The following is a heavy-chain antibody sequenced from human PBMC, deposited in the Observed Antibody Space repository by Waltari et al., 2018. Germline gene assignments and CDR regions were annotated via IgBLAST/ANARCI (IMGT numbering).Heavy chain of an antibody. CDR3: ARGIAAEYYFDY. V-gene: IGHV4-59*11. D-gene: IGHD6-6*01. Sequence: QVQLQESGPGLVKPSETLSFTCTVSGCSISSHYWNWIRQPPGKGLEWIGYIYYSGSTNYNPSLKSRVTISVDTSKNQFSLKLSSVTAADTAVYYCARGIAAEYYFDYWGQGTLVTVSS. CDR1: GCSISSHY. J-gene: IGHJ4*02. CDR2: IYYSGST.